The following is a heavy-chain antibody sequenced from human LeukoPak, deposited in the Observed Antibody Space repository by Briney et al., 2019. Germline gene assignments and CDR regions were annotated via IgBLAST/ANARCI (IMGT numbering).Heavy chain of an antibody. Sequence: PGRSLRLSCVGSGFTFDDYGMSWVRQAPGKGLEWVSGINWNGDSTGYVDSVKGRFTISRDNAKNSLYLQMNSLRAEDTALYYCARDRSTVAGTSFDYWGQGTLVTVSS. D-gene: IGHD6-19*01. J-gene: IGHJ4*02. CDR1: GFTFDDYG. CDR2: INWNGDST. V-gene: IGHV3-20*04. CDR3: ARDRSTVAGTSFDY.